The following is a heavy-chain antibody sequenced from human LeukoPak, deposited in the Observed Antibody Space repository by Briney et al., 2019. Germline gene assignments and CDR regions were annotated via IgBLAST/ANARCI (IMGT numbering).Heavy chain of an antibody. D-gene: IGHD1-26*01. CDR1: GGSISSSTSGWGWY. J-gene: IGHJ4*02. Sequence: SVTLSLTCTVSGGSISSSTSGWGWYWGWIRQPPGKGLEWIGSIYYSGSTYYNPSLKSRVTISVDMSTNQFSLRLSSVTAADTAVYYCARDGWELGDYWGQGTLVTVSS. CDR2: IYYSGST. CDR3: ARDGWELGDY. V-gene: IGHV4-39*07.